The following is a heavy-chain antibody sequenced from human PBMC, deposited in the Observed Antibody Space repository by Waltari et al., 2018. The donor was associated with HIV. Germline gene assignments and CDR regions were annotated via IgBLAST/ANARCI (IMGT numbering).Heavy chain of an antibody. CDR1: GFTFSNAW. V-gene: IGHV3-15*01. CDR3: TPGGLLTGFNGNYYYGMDV. J-gene: IGHJ6*02. CDR2: IKSKTDGGTT. Sequence: EVQLVESGGGLVKPGGSLRLSCAASGFTFSNAWRSGGGQAPGRGREWVGRIKSKTDGGTTDYAAPVKGRFTISRDDSKNTLYLQMTILKTEDTAVYYCTPGGLLTGFNGNYYYGMDVWGQGTPVTVSS. D-gene: IGHD3-9*01.